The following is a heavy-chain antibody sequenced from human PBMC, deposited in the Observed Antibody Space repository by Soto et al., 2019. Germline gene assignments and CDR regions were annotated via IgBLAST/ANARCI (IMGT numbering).Heavy chain of an antibody. J-gene: IGHJ6*02. D-gene: IGHD2-21*02. CDR3: PRDSVRDHVVGRTHCNYGMDI. CDR1: AFTFRSYG. V-gene: IGHV3-33*01. CDR2: IWYDGSKK. Sequence: RRLSCAASAFTFRSYGMHLVRQPPGKGMAGVADIWYDGSKKYYVDSVKGRFTISRDNSKNTLSLQMNSLRAEDTALYYYPRDSVRDHVVGRTHCNYGMDIGCPEATVSV.